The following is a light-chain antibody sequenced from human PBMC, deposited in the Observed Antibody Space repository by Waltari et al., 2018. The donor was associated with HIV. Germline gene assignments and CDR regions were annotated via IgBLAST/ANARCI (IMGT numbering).Light chain of an antibody. Sequence: QSALTQPAPVSGSPGQSITIPCTGTSSSIGRYNSVSWYQQHPVKASKLMIYDVSKRPSGVSNRFSGSKSCNTASLTISGLQAEDEADYYCSSYTSSDWVFGGGTKLTVL. J-gene: IGLJ3*02. V-gene: IGLV2-14*03. CDR2: DVS. CDR1: SSSIGRYNS. CDR3: SSYTSSDWV.